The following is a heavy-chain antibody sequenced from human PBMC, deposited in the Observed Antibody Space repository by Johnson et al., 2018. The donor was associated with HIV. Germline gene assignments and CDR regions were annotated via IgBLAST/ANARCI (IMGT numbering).Heavy chain of an antibody. CDR1: GFTFSDYH. V-gene: IGHV3-11*04. D-gene: IGHD6-13*01. CDR2: ISSSGTTI. CDR3: ARDFSWSGAFDI. Sequence: VQLVESGGGLVQPGGSLRLSCAASGFTFSDYHMSWIRQAPGKGLELVSYISSSGTTIYYADSVKGRFTISSDNAKNSLYLQMNSLSAEDTAVYYCARDFSWSGAFDIWGQGTMVTVSS. J-gene: IGHJ3*02.